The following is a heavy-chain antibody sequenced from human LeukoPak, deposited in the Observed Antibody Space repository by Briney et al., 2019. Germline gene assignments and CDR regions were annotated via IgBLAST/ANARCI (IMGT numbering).Heavy chain of an antibody. CDR2: ISYDGSNK. CDR1: EFTFSGYT. CDR3: AREGSSSWSWGDYYMDV. V-gene: IGHV3-30*04. D-gene: IGHD6-13*01. Sequence: GGSLRLSCAASEFTFSGYTMHWVRQAPGKGLEWVALISYDGSNKYYADSVKGRFTISRDNAKNSLYLQMNSLRAEDTAVYYCAREGSSSWSWGDYYMDVWGKGTTVTVSS. J-gene: IGHJ6*03.